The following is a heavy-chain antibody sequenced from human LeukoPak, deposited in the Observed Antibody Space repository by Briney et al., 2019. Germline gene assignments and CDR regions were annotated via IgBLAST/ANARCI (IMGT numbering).Heavy chain of an antibody. J-gene: IGHJ4*02. CDR2: ISGSGGST. Sequence: GGSLRLSCAVSGFTFTSNGFHWVRQAPGKGLEWVSAISGSGGSTYYADSVKGRFTISRDNSKNTLYLQMNSLRAEDTAVYYCAKGRNTYFDYWGQGTLVTVSS. CDR1: GFTFTSNG. D-gene: IGHD1-14*01. CDR3: AKGRNTYFDY. V-gene: IGHV3-23*01.